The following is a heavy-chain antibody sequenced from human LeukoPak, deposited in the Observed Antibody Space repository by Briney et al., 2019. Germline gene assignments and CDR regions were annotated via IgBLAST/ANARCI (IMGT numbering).Heavy chain of an antibody. CDR2: IIPIFGTA. D-gene: IGHD6-6*01. J-gene: IGHJ4*02. Sequence: SVKVSCKASGGTYSSYAISWVRQAPGQGLEWMGGIIPIFGTANYAQKFQGRVTITTDESTSTAYMELSSLRSEDTAVYYCARAREYSSSSLDYWGQGTLVTVSS. CDR3: ARAREYSSSSLDY. CDR1: GGTYSSYA. V-gene: IGHV1-69*05.